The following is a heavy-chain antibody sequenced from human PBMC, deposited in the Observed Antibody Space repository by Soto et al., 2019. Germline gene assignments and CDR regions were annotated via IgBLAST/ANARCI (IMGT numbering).Heavy chain of an antibody. CDR2: ISSSSSYI. V-gene: IGHV3-21*01. Sequence: GSLRLSCAASGFTFSSYSMNWVRQAPGKGLEWVSSISSSSSYIYYADSVKGRFTISRDNAKNSLFLQMNSLRAEDTAVYYCTRYGSTTISAYYGMDVWGQGTTVTVSS. CDR3: TRYGSTTISAYYGMDV. D-gene: IGHD2-2*01. CDR1: GFTFSSYS. J-gene: IGHJ6*02.